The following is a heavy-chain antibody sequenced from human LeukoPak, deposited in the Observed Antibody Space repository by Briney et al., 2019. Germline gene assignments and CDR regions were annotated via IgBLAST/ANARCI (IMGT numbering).Heavy chain of an antibody. D-gene: IGHD3-9*01. CDR1: GYTFTSYG. CDR3: ARSSTTTYYDILTGYYDLNWFDP. J-gene: IGHJ5*02. CDR2: IRPDNGDT. Sequence: GASVKVSCKASGYTFTSYGLSWVRQAPGQGLEWLGWIRPDNGDTKNAQNLQGRVTMTTDTSTSTAYMELRSLRSDDTAVYYCARSSTTTYYDILTGYYDLNWFDPWGQGTLVTVSS. V-gene: IGHV1-18*04.